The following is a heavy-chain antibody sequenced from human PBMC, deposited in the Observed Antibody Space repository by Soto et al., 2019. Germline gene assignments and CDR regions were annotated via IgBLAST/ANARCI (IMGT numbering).Heavy chain of an antibody. CDR1: GGSLSGYY. J-gene: IGHJ4*02. Sequence: PSETLSLTCAVYGGSLSGYYWSWIRQPPGKGLEWIGEINHSGSTNYNPSLKSRVTISVDTSKNQFSLKLSSVTAADTAVYYCARGLGAAAAHQYGYWGQGXLVT. D-gene: IGHD6-13*01. CDR3: ARGLGAAAAHQYGY. CDR2: INHSGST. V-gene: IGHV4-34*01.